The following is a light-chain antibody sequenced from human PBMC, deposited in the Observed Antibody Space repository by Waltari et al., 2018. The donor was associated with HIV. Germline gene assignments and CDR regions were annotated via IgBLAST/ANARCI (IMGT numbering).Light chain of an antibody. V-gene: IGLV3-1*01. CDR3: QAWDANSVI. CDR2: QGS. J-gene: IGLJ2*01. Sequence: TQPPSVSVSSGHTISVTCTGDKLADKYPCWYQKQQGQPPLFLVYQGSWRPSGIPERFSASRSANTATLTIRGAQPVDEAEYFCQAWDANSVIFGGGTALSVL. CDR1: KLADKY.